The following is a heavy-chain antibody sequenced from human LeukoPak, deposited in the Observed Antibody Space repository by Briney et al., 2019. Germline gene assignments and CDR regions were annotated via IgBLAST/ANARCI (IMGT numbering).Heavy chain of an antibody. V-gene: IGHV3-23*01. CDR2: ISGSDGST. J-gene: IGHJ4*02. Sequence: GGSLRLSCAASGFTFSSYAMSWVRQAPGKGLEWVSTISGSDGSTYYADSVKGRFTISRDNSKNTLYLQMNSLRAEDTAIYYCAKGRGYCTGGSCYSDYWGQGTLVTVS. CDR3: AKGRGYCTGGSCYSDY. CDR1: GFTFSSYA. D-gene: IGHD2-15*01.